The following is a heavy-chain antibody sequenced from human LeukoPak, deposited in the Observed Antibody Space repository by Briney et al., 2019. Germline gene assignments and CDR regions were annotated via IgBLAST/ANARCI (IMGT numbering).Heavy chain of an antibody. CDR1: GFTFANYA. Sequence: GGSLRLSCAASGFTFANYAMKWFRHTPGKGLEWLSYISSTNAIYYADSVKGRFTISSDNAKESLYLQMNSLRAEDTAVYYCARDDKWAFDYWGQGTLVTVSS. V-gene: IGHV3-69-1*02. CDR2: ISSTNAI. J-gene: IGHJ4*02. CDR3: ARDDKWAFDY. D-gene: IGHD1-26*01.